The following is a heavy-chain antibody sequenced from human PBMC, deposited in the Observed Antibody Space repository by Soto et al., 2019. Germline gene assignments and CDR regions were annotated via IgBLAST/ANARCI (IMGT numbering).Heavy chain of an antibody. CDR1: GGTFSSYA. CDR3: ARGMYYGSGSFLAFDI. D-gene: IGHD3-10*01. J-gene: IGHJ3*02. Sequence: SVKVSCKASGGTFSSYAISWVRQAPGQGLEWMGGIIPIFGTANYAQKFQGRVTITADESTSTAYMELSSPRSEDTAVYYCARGMYYGSGSFLAFDIWGQGTMVTVSS. CDR2: IIPIFGTA. V-gene: IGHV1-69*13.